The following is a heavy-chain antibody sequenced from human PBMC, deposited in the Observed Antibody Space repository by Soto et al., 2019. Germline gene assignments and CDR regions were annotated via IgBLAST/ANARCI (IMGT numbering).Heavy chain of an antibody. J-gene: IGHJ4*02. CDR3: ARNTGEESTVYRRLAP. CDR2: IYPGDSDT. Sequence: GESLKISCKVSGYSFTTNWIGWVRQMPGKGLEWMGFIYPGDSDTRYSPSFQGQVTISVDKSISTAYLQWSSLKASDTAMYYCARNTGEESTVYRRLAPGGKGPRVTFP. D-gene: IGHD2-8*02. V-gene: IGHV5-51*01. CDR1: GYSFTTNW.